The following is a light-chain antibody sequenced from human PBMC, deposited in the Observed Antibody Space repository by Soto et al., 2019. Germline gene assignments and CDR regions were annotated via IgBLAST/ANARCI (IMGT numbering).Light chain of an antibody. CDR2: DAS. CDR3: QQFNGDPS. J-gene: IGKJ5*01. CDR1: QGVGRA. V-gene: IGKV1-13*02. Sequence: AIQLTQSPSSLSASVGDRAIITCRASQGVGRAVAWYQLKPGKSPKLLIYDASILETGAPARFSGSGSGTDFTLTISTLQPEDFATYYCQQFNGDPSFGEGIRLDIK.